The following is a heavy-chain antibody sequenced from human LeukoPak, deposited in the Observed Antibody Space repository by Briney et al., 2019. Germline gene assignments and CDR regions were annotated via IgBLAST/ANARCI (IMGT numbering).Heavy chain of an antibody. V-gene: IGHV4-31*03. Sequence: SETLSLTCTVSGGSISSGGYYWNWIRQHPGKGLEWIGYIYYSGGTYYNPSLKSRVTMSVDTSKNQFPLTLNSVTAADTAVYYCARGTLSMIRYWGQGTLVTVSS. J-gene: IGHJ4*02. D-gene: IGHD3-22*01. CDR1: GGSISSGGYY. CDR3: ARGTLSMIRY. CDR2: IYYSGGT.